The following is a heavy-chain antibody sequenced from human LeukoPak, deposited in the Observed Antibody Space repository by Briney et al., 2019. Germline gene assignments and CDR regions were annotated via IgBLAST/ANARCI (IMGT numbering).Heavy chain of an antibody. V-gene: IGHV3-49*03. CDR3: TRDHTAMLKPPLYFDY. CDR2: IRSKAYGGTT. CDR1: GFTFGDYA. J-gene: IGHJ4*02. Sequence: GGSLRLSCAASGFTFGDYAMSWFRQAPGKGLEWVGFIRSKAYGGTTEYAASVKGRFTISRDDSKSIAYLQMNSLKTEDTAVYYCTRDHTAMLKPPLYFDYWGQGTLVTVSS. D-gene: IGHD5-18*01.